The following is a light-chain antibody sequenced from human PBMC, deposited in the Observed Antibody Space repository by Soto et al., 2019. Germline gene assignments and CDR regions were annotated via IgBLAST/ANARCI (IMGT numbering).Light chain of an antibody. CDR2: DAS. J-gene: IGKJ1*01. CDR1: QSISNC. Sequence: GDRVTITCRASQSISNCLAWYQQKPGKAPKLLIYDASSLESGVPSRFSGSGSGTEFTLTISSLQPDDFATYYCQQYNSYRTFGQGTKVEIK. CDR3: QQYNSYRT. V-gene: IGKV1-5*01.